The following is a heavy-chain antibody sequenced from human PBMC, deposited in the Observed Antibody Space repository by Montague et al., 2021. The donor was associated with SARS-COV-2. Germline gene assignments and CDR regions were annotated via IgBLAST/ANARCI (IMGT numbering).Heavy chain of an antibody. CDR3: ARKASRGITIFGVVTASCYFDY. CDR2: IYYSGST. D-gene: IGHD3-3*01. Sequence: SETLSLTCTVPGGSISSSSYYWGWIRQPPGKGLEWIGSIYYSGSTYYXXXLKSRVTISVDTSKNQFSLKLSSVTAADTAVYYCARKASRGITIFGVVTASCYFDYWGQGTLVTVSS. V-gene: IGHV4-39*01. CDR1: GGSISSSSYY. J-gene: IGHJ4*02.